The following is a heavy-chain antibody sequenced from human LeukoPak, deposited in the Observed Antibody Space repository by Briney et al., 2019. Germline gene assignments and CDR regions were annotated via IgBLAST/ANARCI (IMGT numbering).Heavy chain of an antibody. J-gene: IGHJ6*04. Sequence: SETLSLTCVVSGYSINNGYHWGWIRQPRGKGLEWIASIYFTDSTYYNPSLKSRVTMSVDTSKNQFSLKLTSVTAADTAIYYCARDFPLLSNNYFGMDVWGKGLRSPSPQ. D-gene: IGHD2/OR15-2a*01. V-gene: IGHV4-38-2*02. CDR3: ARDFPLLSNNYFGMDV. CDR1: GYSINNGYH. CDR2: IYFTDST.